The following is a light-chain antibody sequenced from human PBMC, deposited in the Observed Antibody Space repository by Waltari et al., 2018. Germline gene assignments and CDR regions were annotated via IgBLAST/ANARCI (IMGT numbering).Light chain of an antibody. CDR2: WAS. Sequence: EIVLTQSPGTLSLSPGERATLSCRASQSVLYSSNNKNYLAWYQHKPGQPPKLLIHWASIRESGVPDRFSGSGSGTDFTLTISSLQAEDVAVYFCQQYFGIPLTFGGGTKVEIK. V-gene: IGKV4-1*01. CDR1: QSVLYSSNNKNY. CDR3: QQYFGIPLT. J-gene: IGKJ4*01.